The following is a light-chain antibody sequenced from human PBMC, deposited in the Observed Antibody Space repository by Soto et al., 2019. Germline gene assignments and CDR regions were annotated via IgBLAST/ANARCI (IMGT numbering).Light chain of an antibody. CDR2: QVS. Sequence: DLVMTQSPLSLPVTLGQPASISCRSSESVKYSEGNIFLNWFQQRPGQSPRSLTYQVSKRDSGVPARFRGRGSGTDFTLKISRVEAEHVGVYYCMQGKAWPYTFGQGTKLEIE. CDR3: MQGKAWPYT. J-gene: IGKJ2*01. CDR1: ESVKYSEGNIF. V-gene: IGKV2-30*01.